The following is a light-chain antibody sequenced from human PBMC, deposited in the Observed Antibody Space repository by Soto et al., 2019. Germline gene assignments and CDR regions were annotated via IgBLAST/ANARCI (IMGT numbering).Light chain of an antibody. Sequence: THSPATLSVSPGQIVTLSCRASQSISSYLAWYQQRPGQPSRLLIYDASNRATGIPARFSGSGSGTEFTLTISSLQSEDFAVYYCQQYNSWPLTFGGGTKVDIK. V-gene: IGKV3D-15*01. CDR2: DAS. J-gene: IGKJ4*01. CDR1: QSISSY. CDR3: QQYNSWPLT.